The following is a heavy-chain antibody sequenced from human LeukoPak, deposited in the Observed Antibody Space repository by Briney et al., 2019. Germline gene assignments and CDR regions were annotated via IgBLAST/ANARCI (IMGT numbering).Heavy chain of an antibody. Sequence: GGSLRLSCAASGFTFSSYWMHWVRQAPGKGLVWVSRINSDGSSTSYADSVKGRFTISRDNAKNTLYLQMNSLRAEDTAVYYCARASYYGSGRYLDYWGLGTLVTVSS. CDR2: INSDGSST. CDR3: ARASYYGSGRYLDY. CDR1: GFTFSSYW. V-gene: IGHV3-74*01. D-gene: IGHD3-10*01. J-gene: IGHJ4*02.